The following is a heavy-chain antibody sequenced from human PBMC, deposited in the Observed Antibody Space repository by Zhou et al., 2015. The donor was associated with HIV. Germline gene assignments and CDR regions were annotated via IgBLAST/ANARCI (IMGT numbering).Heavy chain of an antibody. CDR2: IIPIFGTA. D-gene: IGHD5-18*01. CDR1: GGTFSSYA. J-gene: IGHJ6*02. V-gene: IGHV1-69*06. Sequence: QVQLVQSGAEVKKPGSSVKVSCKASGGTFSSYAISWVRQAPGQGLEWMGGIIPIFGTANYAQKFQGRVTITADKSTSTAYMELSSLRSEDTAVYYCARWDVDTAMSHYYYGMDVWGQGTTVTVSS. CDR3: ARWDVDTAMSHYYYGMDV.